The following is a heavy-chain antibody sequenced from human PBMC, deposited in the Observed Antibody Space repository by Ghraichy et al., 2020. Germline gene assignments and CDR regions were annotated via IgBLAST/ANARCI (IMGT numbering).Heavy chain of an antibody. CDR1: GGSFSGYY. CDR2: INHSGST. D-gene: IGHD6-13*01. CDR3: ASSSWYSSRGY. V-gene: IGHV4-34*01. Sequence: SETLSLTCAVYGGSFSGYYWSWIRQPPGKGLEWIGEINHSGSTNYNPSLKSRVTISVDTSKNQFSLKLSSVTAADTAVYYCASSSWYSSRGYWGQGTLVTVSS. J-gene: IGHJ4*02.